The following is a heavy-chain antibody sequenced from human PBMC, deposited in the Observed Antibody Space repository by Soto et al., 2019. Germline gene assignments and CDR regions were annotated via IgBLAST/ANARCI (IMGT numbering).Heavy chain of an antibody. D-gene: IGHD6-13*01. Sequence: QVQLVESGGGVVQPGRSLRLSCAASGFTFSSYTMHWVRQAPGEGLEWVGLISYDGSNKYYADSVKGRFTISRDNSKNTLYLQMNSLRAEDTAVYYCAKDCSSSWYGGFDYWGQGTLVTVSS. J-gene: IGHJ4*02. CDR2: ISYDGSNK. CDR3: AKDCSSSWYGGFDY. CDR1: GFTFSSYT. V-gene: IGHV3-30*04.